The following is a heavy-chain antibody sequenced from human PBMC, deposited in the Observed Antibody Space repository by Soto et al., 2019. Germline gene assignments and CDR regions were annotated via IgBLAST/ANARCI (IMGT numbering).Heavy chain of an antibody. Sequence: AGGSLRLSCAASGFAFNIYAMSWVRQAPGKGLEWVSAISGSGGSTYYADSVKGRFTISRDNSKNTLYLQMNSLRAEDTAVYYCARDLRRYFDWLLTGWGQGTLVTVSS. CDR2: ISGSGGST. V-gene: IGHV3-23*01. CDR3: ARDLRRYFDWLLTG. J-gene: IGHJ4*02. CDR1: GFAFNIYA. D-gene: IGHD3-9*01.